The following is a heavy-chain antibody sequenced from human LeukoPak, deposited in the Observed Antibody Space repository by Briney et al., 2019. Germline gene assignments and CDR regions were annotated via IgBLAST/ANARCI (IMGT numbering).Heavy chain of an antibody. J-gene: IGHJ5*02. CDR1: GGTFGSYA. CDR2: IIPILGIA. Sequence: SVKVSCKASGGTFGSYAISWVRQAPGQGLEWMGRIIPILGIANYAQKFQGRVTITADKSTSTAYMELSSLRSEDTAVYYCARGLVSVAGISDPWGQGTLVTVSS. CDR3: ARGLVSVAGISDP. V-gene: IGHV1-69*04. D-gene: IGHD6-19*01.